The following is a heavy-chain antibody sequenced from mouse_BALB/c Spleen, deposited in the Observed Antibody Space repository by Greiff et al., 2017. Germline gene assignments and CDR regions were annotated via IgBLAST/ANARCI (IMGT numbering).Heavy chain of an antibody. CDR3: ARQGGNYAYAMDY. D-gene: IGHD2-1*01. Sequence: DVHLVESGGDLVKPGGSLKLSCAASGFTFSSYGMSWVRQTPDKRLEWVATISSGGSYTYYPDSVKGRFTISRDNAKNTLYLQMSSLKSEDTAMYYCARQGGNYAYAMDYWGQGTSVTVSS. CDR1: GFTFSSYG. V-gene: IGHV5-6*01. CDR2: ISSGGSYT. J-gene: IGHJ4*01.